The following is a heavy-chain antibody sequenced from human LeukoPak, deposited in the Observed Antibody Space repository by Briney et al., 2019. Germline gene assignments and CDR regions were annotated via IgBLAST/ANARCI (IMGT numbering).Heavy chain of an antibody. CDR2: SRNKDNSYTT. Sequence: GGSLRLSCAASGFIFSDHYMDWVRQAPGKGLEWVARSRNKDNSYTTEYAASVKGRFTISRDDSKNSLYLQMNSLTTEGTAVYYCARAGHYYSTGDYWGQGALATVSS. J-gene: IGHJ4*02. CDR3: ARAGHYYSTGDY. CDR1: GFIFSDHY. V-gene: IGHV3-72*01. D-gene: IGHD3-22*01.